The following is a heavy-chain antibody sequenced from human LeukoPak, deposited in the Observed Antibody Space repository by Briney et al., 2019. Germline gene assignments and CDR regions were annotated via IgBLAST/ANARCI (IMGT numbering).Heavy chain of an antibody. CDR1: GFTFDDYG. V-gene: IGHV3-20*01. J-gene: IGHJ4*02. Sequence: GGPLRLSCAASGFTFDDYGMSWVRQAPGKGLEWVSGINWNGGSTGYADSVKGRFTISRDNAKNSLYLQMNSLRAEDTALYHCARDSGKSKQQLVKGDYWGQGTLVTVSS. CDR2: INWNGGST. D-gene: IGHD6-13*01. CDR3: ARDSGKSKQQLVKGDY.